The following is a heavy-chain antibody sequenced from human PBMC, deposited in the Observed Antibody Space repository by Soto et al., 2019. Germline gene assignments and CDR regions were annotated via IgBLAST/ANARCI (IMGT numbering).Heavy chain of an antibody. CDR3: ARVTGPHSSSAGGLDY. CDR1: GGSFSGYY. V-gene: IGHV4-34*01. D-gene: IGHD6-6*01. J-gene: IGHJ4*02. CDR2: IYYSGST. Sequence: PSETLSLTCAVYGGSFSGYYWSWIRQPPGKGLEWIGYIYYSGSTYYNPSLKSRVTISVDTSKNQFSLKLSSVTAADTAVYYCARVTGPHSSSAGGLDYWGQGTLVTVSS.